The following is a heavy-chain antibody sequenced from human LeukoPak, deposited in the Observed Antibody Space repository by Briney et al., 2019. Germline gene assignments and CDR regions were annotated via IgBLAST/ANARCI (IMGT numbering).Heavy chain of an antibody. CDR1: GGTFSIYA. V-gene: IGHV1-69*13. CDR2: IIPIFGTA. J-gene: IGHJ6*02. CDR3: ARDLLSGYSGYDFGGYYYGMDV. Sequence: ASVTVSFTASGGTFSIYAISWVRQAPGQGLEWMGGIIPIFGTANYAQKFQGRVTITADESTSTAYMELSSLRSEDTAVYYCARDLLSGYSGYDFGGYYYGMDVWGQGTTVTVSS. D-gene: IGHD5-12*01.